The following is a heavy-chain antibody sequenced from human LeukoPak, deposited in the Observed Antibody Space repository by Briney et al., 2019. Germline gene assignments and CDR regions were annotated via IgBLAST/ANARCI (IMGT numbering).Heavy chain of an antibody. CDR1: GFTFSNYG. D-gene: IGHD5-12*01. CDR3: ARKWLRGDYYYYGMDV. Sequence: GGSLRLSCAASGFTFSNYGMHWVRQAPGKGLEWVAVISYDGGNKYYTDSVKGRFTISRDNSKNTLYLQMNSLRAKDTAVYYCARKWLRGDYYYYGMDVWGQGTTVTVSS. V-gene: IGHV3-30*03. J-gene: IGHJ6*02. CDR2: ISYDGGNK.